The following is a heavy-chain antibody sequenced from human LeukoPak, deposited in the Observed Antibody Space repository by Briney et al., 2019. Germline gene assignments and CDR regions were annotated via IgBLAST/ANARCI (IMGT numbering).Heavy chain of an antibody. Sequence: SETLSLTCTVSGGSISSYYWSWIRQPAGKGLEWIGRIYTSGSTNYNPSLKSRVTMSVDTSKNQFSLKLSYVTAADTAVYYCARESDYVWGSYRFNWFDPWGQGTLVTVSS. V-gene: IGHV4-4*07. CDR3: ARESDYVWGSYRFNWFDP. CDR2: IYTSGST. D-gene: IGHD3-16*02. J-gene: IGHJ5*02. CDR1: GGSISSYY.